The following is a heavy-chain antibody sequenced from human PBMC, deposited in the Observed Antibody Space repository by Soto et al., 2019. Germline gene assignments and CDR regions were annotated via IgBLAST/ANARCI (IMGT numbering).Heavy chain of an antibody. D-gene: IGHD3-22*01. CDR2: IYYSGST. CDR1: GGSISSYY. CDR3: ARVGGGYSSGYVDY. J-gene: IGHJ4*02. V-gene: IGHV4-59*01. Sequence: QVQLQESGPGLVKPSETLSLTCTVSGGSISSYYWSWIRQPPGKGLEWIGYIYYSGSTNYNPSLKSRVTISVDTSKNQFSLKLSSVTAADTAVYYCARVGGGYSSGYVDYWSQGTLVTVSS.